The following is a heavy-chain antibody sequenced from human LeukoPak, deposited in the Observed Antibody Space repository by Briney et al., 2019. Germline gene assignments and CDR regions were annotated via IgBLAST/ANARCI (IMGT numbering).Heavy chain of an antibody. Sequence: PSETLSLTCTVSGGSVSSGSYYWSWIRQPAGKGLEWSGRIYPSGSTIYPSGTTHYNPSLKSRVTISVDTSKNQFSLKVDSVTAADAAVYFCARGTGTTNFDYWGQGTLVTVSS. J-gene: IGHJ4*02. CDR3: ARGTGTTNFDY. D-gene: IGHD1-1*01. CDR2: IYPSGSTIYPSGTT. CDR1: GGSVSSGSYY. V-gene: IGHV4-61*02.